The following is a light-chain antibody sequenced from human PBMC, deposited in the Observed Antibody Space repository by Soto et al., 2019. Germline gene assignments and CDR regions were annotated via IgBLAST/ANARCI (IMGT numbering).Light chain of an antibody. J-gene: IGKJ4*01. Sequence: EIVMTQSPATLSVSPGERATLSCRASQNVRCNLAWYQQKPGQAPRLLIYGASTRATGIPARFSGSGSGTEFTLTISSLQSEDFAVYYCQQYHDWPLTFGGGTKVEIK. V-gene: IGKV3-15*01. CDR3: QQYHDWPLT. CDR1: QNVRCN. CDR2: GAS.